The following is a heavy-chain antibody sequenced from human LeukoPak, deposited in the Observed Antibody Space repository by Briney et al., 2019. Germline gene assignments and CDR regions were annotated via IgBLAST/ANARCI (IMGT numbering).Heavy chain of an antibody. Sequence: GGSLRLSCAASGFTFSSYSMNWVRQAPGKGLEWVSSISSSSSYIYYADSVKGRFTISRDNAKNSLYLQVNSLRVEDTAVYYCARLEQWLTPYWGQGTLVTVSS. D-gene: IGHD6-19*01. CDR2: ISSSSSYI. J-gene: IGHJ4*02. V-gene: IGHV3-21*06. CDR1: GFTFSSYS. CDR3: ARLEQWLTPY.